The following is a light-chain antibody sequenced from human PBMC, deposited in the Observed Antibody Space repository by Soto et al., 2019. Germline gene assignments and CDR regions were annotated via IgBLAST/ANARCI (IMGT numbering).Light chain of an antibody. Sequence: DIQMTQSPSSLSASVGDKVTITCRASQTISRFVNWYQHKPGKGPNLLIHTASSLQSGVPSRFSGSGSGTDFTLTISSLQPEDFATYYCQQTYVSPPTFCGGTKVEIK. CDR3: QQTYVSPPT. CDR1: QTISRF. J-gene: IGKJ4*01. V-gene: IGKV1-39*01. CDR2: TAS.